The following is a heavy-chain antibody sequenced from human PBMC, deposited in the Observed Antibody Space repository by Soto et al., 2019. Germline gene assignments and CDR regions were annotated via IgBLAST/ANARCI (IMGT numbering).Heavy chain of an antibody. CDR2: IYPDEAET. CDR1: GYSFSSYW. Sequence: GESLKICCKGSGYSFSSYWIGWVRQMPGKGLVWMGIIYPDEAETRYSPSFQGQVTISADKSSSTAYLQWSSLKASDTAMYYCARHLRDSNGWSRWFVPWGQGTRATFS. D-gene: IGHD6-19*01. V-gene: IGHV5-51*01. CDR3: ARHLRDSNGWSRWFVP. J-gene: IGHJ5*02.